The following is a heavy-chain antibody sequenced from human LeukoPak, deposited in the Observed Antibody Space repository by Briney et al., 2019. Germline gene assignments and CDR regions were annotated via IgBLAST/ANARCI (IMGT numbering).Heavy chain of an antibody. CDR3: ARELRTGVGATDY. Sequence: ASVKVSCKASGYTFTSYYMHWVRQAPGQGLEWVGIINPRGDGTNYAQKFQGRVTMTRDTSTSTVYMELSSLRSEDTAVHFCARELRTGVGATDYWGQGTLVTVSS. D-gene: IGHD1-26*01. J-gene: IGHJ4*02. CDR2: INPRGDGT. V-gene: IGHV1-46*01. CDR1: GYTFTSYY.